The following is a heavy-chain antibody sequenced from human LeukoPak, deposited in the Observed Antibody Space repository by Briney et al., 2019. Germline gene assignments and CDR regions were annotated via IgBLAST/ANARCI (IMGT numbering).Heavy chain of an antibody. CDR1: GGSFSGYY. CDR3: ARLTDLIAAPRFDY. V-gene: IGHV4-34*01. J-gene: IGHJ4*02. D-gene: IGHD6-13*01. CDR2: INHSGST. Sequence: SEILSLTCAVYGGSFSGYYWSWIRQPPGKGLEWIGEINHSGSTNYNPSLKSRVTISVDTSKNQFSLKLSSVTAADTAVYYCARLTDLIAAPRFDYWGQGTLVTVSS.